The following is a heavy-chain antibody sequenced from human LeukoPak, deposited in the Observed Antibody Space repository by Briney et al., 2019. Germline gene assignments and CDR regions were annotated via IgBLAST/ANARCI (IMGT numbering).Heavy chain of an antibody. J-gene: IGHJ4*02. CDR2: ISGSGGST. V-gene: IGHV3-23*01. CDR1: GFTVSSNY. Sequence: PGGSLRLSCAASGFTVSSNYMSWVRQAPGKGLEWVSAISGSGGSTYYADSVKGRFTISRDNSKNTLYLQMNSLRAEDTAVYYCAKDGDMYYFDYWGQGTLVTVSS. D-gene: IGHD7-27*01. CDR3: AKDGDMYYFDY.